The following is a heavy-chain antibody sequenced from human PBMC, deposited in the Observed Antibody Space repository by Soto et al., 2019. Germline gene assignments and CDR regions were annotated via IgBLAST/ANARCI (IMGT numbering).Heavy chain of an antibody. V-gene: IGHV2-5*02. CDR1: GFSLNTGGVG. CDR2: IYWDDDK. Sequence: QITLKESGPTLVKPTQTLTLTCTISGFSLNTGGVGVGWIRQPPGKALEWLALIYWDDDKRYSPSLKSRLTITRDTSKTQVALTMTNLAPLDTATYYCAYSRCGGDCLQSYSSHYYYGLDVWGQGTTVTVSS. D-gene: IGHD2-21*02. J-gene: IGHJ6*02. CDR3: AYSRCGGDCLQSYSSHYYYGLDV.